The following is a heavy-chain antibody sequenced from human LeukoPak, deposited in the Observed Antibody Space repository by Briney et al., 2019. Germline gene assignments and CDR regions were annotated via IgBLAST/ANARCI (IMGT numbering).Heavy chain of an antibody. V-gene: IGHV4-39*01. CDR1: GDSISSSSYY. D-gene: IGHD6-19*01. Sequence: SETLSLTCTVSGDSISSSSYYWDWIRQPPGKGLEWIGSTFYSGSSYYNPSLKSRVTISVDTSKNQFSLKLSSVTAADTAVYYCARGLAVAGTSWYFDLWGRGTLSLSPQ. CDR2: TFYSGSS. J-gene: IGHJ2*01. CDR3: ARGLAVAGTSWYFDL.